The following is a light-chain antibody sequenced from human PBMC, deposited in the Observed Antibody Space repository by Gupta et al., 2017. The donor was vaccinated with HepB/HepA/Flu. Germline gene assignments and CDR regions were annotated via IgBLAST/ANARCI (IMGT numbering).Light chain of an antibody. CDR3: QQYGNTPYT. J-gene: IGKJ2*01. Sequence: DILITQSPSSLSVSLGEGATINCRSSQNLLYTTNNQNYIAWYQQKPGQPPKLLIYWATTPQSGVPDRFSGRGSGTDFSLTIGSLQAEDAAVYYCQQYGNTPYTLGQGTKLEI. V-gene: IGKV4-1*01. CDR1: QNLLYTTNNQNY. CDR2: WAT.